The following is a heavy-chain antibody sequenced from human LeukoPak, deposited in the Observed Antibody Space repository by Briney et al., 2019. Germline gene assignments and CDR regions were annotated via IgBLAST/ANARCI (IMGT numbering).Heavy chain of an antibody. CDR1: GXAFRMYA. CDR3: AKDEYYDSSGYYPPLDY. CDR2: ISGGVGST. D-gene: IGHD3-22*01. V-gene: IGHV3-23*01. Sequence: PGGSLRLSCAASGXAFRMYAMSWVRQAPGKGLEWVSAISGGVGSTYYADSVKGRFTISRDNSKNTLYLQMNSLRAEDTAVYYCAKDEYYDSSGYYPPLDYWGQGTLVTVSS. J-gene: IGHJ4*02.